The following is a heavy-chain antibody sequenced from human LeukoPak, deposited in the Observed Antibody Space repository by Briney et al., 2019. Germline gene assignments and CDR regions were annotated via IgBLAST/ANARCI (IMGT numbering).Heavy chain of an antibody. V-gene: IGHV1-18*01. CDR3: ARGTYCSSTSCFTNYYYYYYMDV. D-gene: IGHD2-2*01. CDR1: GYTFTSYG. Sequence: WASVKVSCKASGYTFTSYGISWVRQAPGQGLEWLGWISAYNGNTNYAQKLQGRVTMTTDTSTSTAYMELRGLRSDDTAVYYCARGTYCSSTSCFTNYYYYYYMDVWGKGTTVTVSS. J-gene: IGHJ6*03. CDR2: ISAYNGNT.